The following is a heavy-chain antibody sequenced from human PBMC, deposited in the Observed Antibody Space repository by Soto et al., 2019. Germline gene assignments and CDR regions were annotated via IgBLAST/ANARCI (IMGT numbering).Heavy chain of an antibody. D-gene: IGHD3-10*02. CDR1: GGSFSGYY. Sequence: SETLSLTCAVYGGSFSGYYWSWIRQPPGKGLEWIGEINHSGSTNYNPSLKSRVTISVDTSKNQFSLKLSSVTAAATAVYYRARNPHDAYYYDRNLYPPSWFDPWGQATLVTVSS. J-gene: IGHJ5*02. V-gene: IGHV4-34*01. CDR3: ARNPHDAYYYDRNLYPPSWFDP. CDR2: INHSGST.